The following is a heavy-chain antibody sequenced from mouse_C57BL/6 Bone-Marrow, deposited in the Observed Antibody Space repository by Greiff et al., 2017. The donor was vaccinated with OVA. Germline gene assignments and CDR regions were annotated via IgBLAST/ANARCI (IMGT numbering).Heavy chain of an antibody. Sequence: VQLQQPGAELVRPGTSVKLSCKASGYTFTSYWMHWVKQRPGQGLEWIGVIDPSDSYTNYNQKFKGKATLTVDTSSSTAYMQLSSLTSEDSAVYYCATSYYGYDGVDYWGQGTTLTVSS. J-gene: IGHJ2*01. D-gene: IGHD2-2*01. CDR3: ATSYYGYDGVDY. V-gene: IGHV1-59*01. CDR1: GYTFTSYW. CDR2: IDPSDSYT.